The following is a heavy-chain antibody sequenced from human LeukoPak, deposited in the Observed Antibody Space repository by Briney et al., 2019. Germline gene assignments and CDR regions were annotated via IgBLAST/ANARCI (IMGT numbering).Heavy chain of an antibody. CDR1: GYIFPTYW. J-gene: IGHJ3*02. D-gene: IGHD1-26*01. CDR2: TYPGDSET. Sequence: GESLKISCQGSGYIFPTYWIGWVRQMPGKGLEWMGITYPGDSETRYSPSFQGQVTISADKSISTAYLQWSSLKASDTAKYYCATTLYSGIYGDAFDIWGQGTMVTASS. CDR3: ATTLYSGIYGDAFDI. V-gene: IGHV5-51*01.